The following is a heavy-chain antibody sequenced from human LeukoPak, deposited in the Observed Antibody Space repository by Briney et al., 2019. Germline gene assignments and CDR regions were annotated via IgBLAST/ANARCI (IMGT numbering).Heavy chain of an antibody. V-gene: IGHV4-34*01. CDR2: INHSGST. D-gene: IGHD1-26*01. CDR1: GGSFSGYY. Sequence: SETLSLTCAVYGGSFSGYYWSWIRQPPGKGLEWIGEINHSGSTNYNPSPKRRVTISVDTSKNQFSLKLSSVTAADTAVYYCARGMNSVGATAGYDYWGQGTLVTVSS. J-gene: IGHJ4*02. CDR3: ARGMNSVGATAGYDY.